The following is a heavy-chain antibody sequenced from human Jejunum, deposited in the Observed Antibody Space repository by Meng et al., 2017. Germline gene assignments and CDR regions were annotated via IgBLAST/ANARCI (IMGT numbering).Heavy chain of an antibody. D-gene: IGHD2-2*01. Sequence: GESLKISCVASGFNFNNYGMHWVRQAPGKGLEWVAIIWYDETNINYAASVEGRFTISRDNSKDTLYLEMNNLRAEDTAIYYCARDLRFCRSSNCPYYFDYWGQGTLVTVSS. CDR3: ARDLRFCRSSNCPYYFDY. CDR2: IWYDETNI. V-gene: IGHV3-33*01. J-gene: IGHJ4*02. CDR1: GFNFNNYG.